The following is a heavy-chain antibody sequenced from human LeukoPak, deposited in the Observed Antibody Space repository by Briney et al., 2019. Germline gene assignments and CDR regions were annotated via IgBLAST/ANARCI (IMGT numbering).Heavy chain of an antibody. CDR3: ARHLYGSGSYDY. CDR2: IYHSGST. Sequence: ASETLSLTCAVSGGSISSSNWWSWVRQPPGKGLEWIGEIYHSGSTNYNPSLKSRVTISVDTSKNQFSLKLTSVTAADTAVYYCARHLYGSGSYDYWGQGTLVTVSS. CDR1: GGSISSSNW. V-gene: IGHV4-4*02. D-gene: IGHD3-10*01. J-gene: IGHJ4*02.